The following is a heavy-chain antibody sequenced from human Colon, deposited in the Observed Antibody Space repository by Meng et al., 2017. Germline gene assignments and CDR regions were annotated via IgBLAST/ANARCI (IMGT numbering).Heavy chain of an antibody. CDR2: INHSGST. CDR1: AGSISSNYW. V-gene: IGHV4-4*02. J-gene: IGHJ4*02. Sequence: QGPVRGAGPGLGKPSGSLSLTVAVSAGSISSNYWWTWVRQPPGKGLEWIGEINHSGSTSYVPSLKSRITISVDKSNNLLSLKLNSVTAADTAMYYCARRNTRNSGGGNNYWGQGTLVTVSS. D-gene: IGHD3-10*01. CDR3: ARRNTRNSGGGNNY.